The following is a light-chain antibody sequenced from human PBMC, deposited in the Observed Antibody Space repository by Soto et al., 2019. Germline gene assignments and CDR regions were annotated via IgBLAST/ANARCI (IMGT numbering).Light chain of an antibody. CDR1: ERTRRY. J-gene: IGKJ1*01. V-gene: IGKV1-39*01. CDR3: QQSYRLVWT. CDR2: ATS. Sequence: DIQLTQSPASLSASVGDRVTFTCRASERTRRYLNWYQQKPGKAPNLLIYATSTLQSGVPSRFSGNGTGTDYSLTISSLQPEEYAAYYCQQSYRLVWTFGQGSKVDIK.